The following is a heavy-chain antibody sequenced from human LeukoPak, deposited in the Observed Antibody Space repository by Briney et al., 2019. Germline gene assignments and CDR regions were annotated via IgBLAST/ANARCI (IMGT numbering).Heavy chain of an antibody. CDR3: AREGQYYYDSSGYYAFDY. CDR2: IWYDGSNK. CDR1: GFTFSSYG. J-gene: IGHJ4*02. D-gene: IGHD3-22*01. V-gene: IGHV3-33*01. Sequence: GGSLRLSCAASGFTFSSYGMHWVRQAPGKGLEWVAVIWYDGSNKYYADSVKGRFTISRDNSKNTLYLQMNSLRAGDTAVYYCAREGQYYYDSSGYYAFDYWGQGTLVTVSS.